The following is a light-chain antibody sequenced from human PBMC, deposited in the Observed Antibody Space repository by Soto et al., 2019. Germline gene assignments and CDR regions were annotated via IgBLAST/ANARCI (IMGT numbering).Light chain of an antibody. J-gene: IGKJ4*01. Sequence: DIQMTQSPSSLSASVGDRVTITCRASQGIGSDLGWYQQKPGKAPKRLIYAASSLQSGVSSRFSGRGSGTEFTLALRCLRREDFASWFWLQHNSYPPSVGGGPKVDIK. CDR2: AAS. V-gene: IGKV1-17*01. CDR1: QGIGSD. CDR3: LQHNSYPPS.